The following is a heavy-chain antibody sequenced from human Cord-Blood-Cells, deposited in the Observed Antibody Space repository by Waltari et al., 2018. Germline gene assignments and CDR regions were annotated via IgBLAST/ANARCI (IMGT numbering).Heavy chain of an antibody. J-gene: IGHJ4*02. CDR3: ARDLVAVVGSTEGAHY. V-gene: IGHV1-2*02. D-gene: IGHD2-15*01. CDR1: GYTFTGYY. Sequence: QVQLVQSGAEVKKPGASVKVSCKASGYTFTGYYMPWVRQAPGQGLEWMGWINPNSGGTNYAQKFQGRVTMTRDTSISTAYMELSRLRSDDTAVYYCARDLVAVVGSTEGAHYWGQGTLVTVSS. CDR2: INPNSGGT.